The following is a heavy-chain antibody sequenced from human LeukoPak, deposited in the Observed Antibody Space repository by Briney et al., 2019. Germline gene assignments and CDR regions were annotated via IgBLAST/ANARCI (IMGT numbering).Heavy chain of an antibody. D-gene: IGHD5-24*01. Sequence: SETLSLTCTVSGGSISSSTYFWGWTRHPPGKGLEWIGTIYYSGSTYYKPSLKCRVTISVDSSKNQFSLRLSSVTAADTAVYYCARGSLTWLQSRTSWFDPWGQGTLVTVSS. J-gene: IGHJ5*02. CDR1: GGSISSSTYF. CDR2: IYYSGST. CDR3: ARGSLTWLQSRTSWFDP. V-gene: IGHV4-39*07.